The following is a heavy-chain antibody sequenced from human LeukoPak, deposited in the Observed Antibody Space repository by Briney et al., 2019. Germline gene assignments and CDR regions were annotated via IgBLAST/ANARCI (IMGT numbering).Heavy chain of an antibody. V-gene: IGHV3-64*02. D-gene: IGHD1-1*01. CDR3: ARMATGAAGGALDV. Sequence: GGSLRLSCAASGYTLRPYAMHWVRQAPGKGLEYVASISGDGGTISYPDSVKGRFAISRDNSKNTVYLQMGRLRTEDMGVYYCARMATGAAGGALDVWGQGTTVIVS. J-gene: IGHJ6*02. CDR1: GYTLRPYA. CDR2: ISGDGGTI.